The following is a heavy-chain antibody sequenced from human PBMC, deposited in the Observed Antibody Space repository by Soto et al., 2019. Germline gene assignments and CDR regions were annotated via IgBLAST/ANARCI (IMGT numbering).Heavy chain of an antibody. CDR1: GFIFSDAW. CDR3: ATAAMGSWLPHY. Sequence: EVQLVESGGGLVKPGGSLRLSCVASGFIFSDAWMNWVRQAPGKGLEWVGRLKSKADGGTTDYVAPVKDRFTISRDDSKNTLHLQMDSLKTEDTGVYYCATAAMGSWLPHYWGQGTLVTVSS. V-gene: IGHV3-15*01. CDR2: LKSKADGGTT. D-gene: IGHD1-26*01. J-gene: IGHJ4*02.